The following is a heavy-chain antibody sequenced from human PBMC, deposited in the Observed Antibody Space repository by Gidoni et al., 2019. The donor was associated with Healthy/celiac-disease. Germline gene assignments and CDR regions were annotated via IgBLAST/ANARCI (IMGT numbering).Heavy chain of an antibody. V-gene: IGHV1-2*02. J-gene: IGHJ6*02. CDR3: ARGPRITMIVVVRGFMDV. Sequence: QVQRVQSGAEVKKPGAAVKVSCKASGYTVTGYYMHWVRQAPGQGLEWMGWINPNSGGTNYAQKFQGRVTMTRDTSISTAYMELSRLRSDDTAVYYCARGPRITMIVVVRGFMDVWGQGTTVTVSS. CDR2: INPNSGGT. CDR1: GYTVTGYY. D-gene: IGHD3-22*01.